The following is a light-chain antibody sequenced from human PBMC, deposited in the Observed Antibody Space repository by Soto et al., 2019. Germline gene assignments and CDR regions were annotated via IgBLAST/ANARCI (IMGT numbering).Light chain of an antibody. J-gene: IGKJ4*01. CDR3: QQYNNWPTRT. V-gene: IGKV3-15*01. Sequence: VNQSAATLSVTPGESATLSCRASQGLXSNLAWYEKKPGQPARLLIXDESTRATGIPARFIGSGSGRDFTLTISSLQSEEFSVYYCQQYNNWPTRTFGGGSKVDIK. CDR2: DES. CDR1: QGLXSN.